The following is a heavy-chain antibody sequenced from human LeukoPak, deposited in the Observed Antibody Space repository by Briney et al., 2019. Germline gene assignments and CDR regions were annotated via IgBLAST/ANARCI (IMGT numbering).Heavy chain of an antibody. J-gene: IGHJ4*02. V-gene: IGHV1-2*06. Sequence: ASVTVSFTASGYTFTVYYMHWVRQAPGQGLEWMGRINPNSGGTNYAQKFQGRVTMTRDTSISTAYMELSRLRSDDTAVYYCARGGVARGVIMKFDYWGQGTLVTVSS. D-gene: IGHD3-10*01. CDR2: INPNSGGT. CDR3: ARGGVARGVIMKFDY. CDR1: GYTFTVYY.